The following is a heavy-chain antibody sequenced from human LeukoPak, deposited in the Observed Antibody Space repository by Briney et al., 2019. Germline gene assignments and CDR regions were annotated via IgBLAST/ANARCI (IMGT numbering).Heavy chain of an antibody. V-gene: IGHV4-38-2*01. J-gene: IGHJ4*02. CDR2: IYNTGST. Sequence: SETLSLTSGVSGYFVSSGYYWGWIRQPPGQGLEWIGNIYNTGSTYYNPSLKSRVTISVDTSKNQFSLKLTSVTSADTAVYFCASRTTVTNALSFDYWGRGALVAVSS. CDR1: GYFVSSGYY. CDR3: ASRTTVTNALSFDY. D-gene: IGHD4-11*01.